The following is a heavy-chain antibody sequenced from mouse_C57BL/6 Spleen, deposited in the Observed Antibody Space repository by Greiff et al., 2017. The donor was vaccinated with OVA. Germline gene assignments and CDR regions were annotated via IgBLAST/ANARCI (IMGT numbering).Heavy chain of an antibody. CDR2: IYPRSGNT. CDR1: GYTFTSYG. D-gene: IGHD2-4*01. J-gene: IGHJ4*01. V-gene: IGHV1-81*01. CDR3: ARYDYDVTAYYAMDY. Sequence: VQLQQSGAELARPGASVKLSCKASGYTFTSYGISWVKQRTGQGLEWIGEIYPRSGNTYYNEKFKGKATLTADKSSSTAYMELRSLTSEDSAVYFCARYDYDVTAYYAMDYWGQGTSVTVSS.